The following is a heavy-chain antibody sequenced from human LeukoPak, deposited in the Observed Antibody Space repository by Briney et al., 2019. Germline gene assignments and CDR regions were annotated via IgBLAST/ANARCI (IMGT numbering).Heavy chain of an antibody. CDR2: IIPIFGTA. Sequence: ASVKVSCKASGGTFSSYAISWVRQAPGQGLEWMGGIIPIFGTANYAQKFQGRVTITADKSTSTAYMELSSLRSEDTAVYYCARTGPVDGFLEWSIRPQFDYWGQGTLVTVSS. CDR1: GGTFSSYA. V-gene: IGHV1-69*06. CDR3: ARTGPVDGFLEWSIRPQFDY. D-gene: IGHD3-3*01. J-gene: IGHJ4*02.